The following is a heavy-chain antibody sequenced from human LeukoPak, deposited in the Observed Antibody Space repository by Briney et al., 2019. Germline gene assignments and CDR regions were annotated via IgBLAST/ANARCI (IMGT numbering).Heavy chain of an antibody. CDR3: ANDRGYSSDY. V-gene: IGHV3-30*02. D-gene: IGHD6-25*01. Sequence: GGSLRLSCAASGFTFSSYGMHWVRQAPGKVLEWVAFIRYDGSNKYYADSVKGRFTISRDNSKNTLYLQMNSLRAEDTAVYYCANDRGYSSDYWGLRTLVTVSS. J-gene: IGHJ4*02. CDR1: GFTFSSYG. CDR2: IRYDGSNK.